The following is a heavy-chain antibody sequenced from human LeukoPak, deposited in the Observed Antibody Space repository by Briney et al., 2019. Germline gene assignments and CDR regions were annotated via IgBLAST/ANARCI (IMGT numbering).Heavy chain of an antibody. CDR1: GFTFSSYA. V-gene: IGHV3-23*01. J-gene: IGHJ1*01. Sequence: GGSLRLSCAASGFTFSSYAMSWVRQAPGKGLEWVSAISGSGGSTYYADSVKGRFTISRDNSKNTLYLQMNSLRAEDTAVYYCAKDDIYTSGYYPGYFQHWGQGSLVTVSS. D-gene: IGHD3-22*01. CDR2: ISGSGGST. CDR3: AKDDIYTSGYYPGYFQH.